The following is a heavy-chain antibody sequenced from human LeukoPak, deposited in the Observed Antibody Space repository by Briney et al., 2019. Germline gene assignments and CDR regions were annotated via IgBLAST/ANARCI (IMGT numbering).Heavy chain of an antibody. CDR1: GFTLSSYD. CDR2: SAWGIST. CDR3: AKHPGRSGYRSNWFVSFFDS. D-gene: IGHD6-13*01. Sequence: GGSLRLSWAASGFTLSSYDITWFGQAPGKGLDYASFSAWGISTHYADSVQGRFTISRDNSQNTVYQQMTSLRAEDTALYYCAKHPGRSGYRSNWFVSFFDSWGQGALVTVSS. V-gene: IGHV3-23*01. J-gene: IGHJ4*02.